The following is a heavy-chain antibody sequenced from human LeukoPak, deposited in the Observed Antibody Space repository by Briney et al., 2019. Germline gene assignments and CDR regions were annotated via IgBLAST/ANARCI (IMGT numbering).Heavy chain of an antibody. D-gene: IGHD3-22*01. CDR1: GYTFTGYY. CDR3: ARDTPVYYDSSGYLPFDY. CDR2: INPNSGGT. V-gene: IGHV1-2*02. J-gene: IGHJ4*02. Sequence: VASVKVSCKASGYTFTGYYMHWVRQAPGQGLEWMGWINPNSGGTNYAQKFQGRVTMTRDTSISTAYMELSRLRSDDTAVYYCARDTPVYYDSSGYLPFDYWGQGTLVTVSS.